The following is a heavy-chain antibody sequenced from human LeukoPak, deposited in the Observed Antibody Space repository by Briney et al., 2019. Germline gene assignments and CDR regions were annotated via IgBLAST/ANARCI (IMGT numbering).Heavy chain of an antibody. CDR1: GFTFSSYW. J-gene: IGHJ4*03. CDR3: VMGRAYNH. Sequence: PGGSQRLSCAASGFTFSSYWMHWVRQAPGKGLVWVSLINNDGSTNYADSVKGRFTISRDNAKSTLFLQMNSLRPEDTAVYFCVMGRAYNHWGRGTMVTVSS. D-gene: IGHD5-18*01. V-gene: IGHV3-74*01. CDR2: INNDGST.